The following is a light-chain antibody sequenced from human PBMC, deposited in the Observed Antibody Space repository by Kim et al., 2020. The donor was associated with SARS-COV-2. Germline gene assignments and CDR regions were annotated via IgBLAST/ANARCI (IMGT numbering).Light chain of an antibody. Sequence: QSALTQPASVSGSPGQSITISCTGTSSDVGGCDYVSWYQQFPGKAPRLMIYDVYKRPPGVSNRFSGSKSGNTASLTISGLQAEDEADYYCSSCTSANTYFFGTGTKVTVL. V-gene: IGLV2-14*01. J-gene: IGLJ1*01. CDR3: SSCTSANTYF. CDR2: DVY. CDR1: SSDVGGCDY.